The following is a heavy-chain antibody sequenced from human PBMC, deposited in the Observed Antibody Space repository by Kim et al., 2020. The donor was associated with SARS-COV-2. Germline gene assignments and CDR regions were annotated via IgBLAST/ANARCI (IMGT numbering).Heavy chain of an antibody. Sequence: VKGQVTISRDNAKNSLYLQMNSLRAEDTAVYYCARPPIAVAGTFPEYFQHWGQGTLVTVSS. V-gene: IGHV3-11*04. D-gene: IGHD6-19*01. CDR3: ARPPIAVAGTFPEYFQH. J-gene: IGHJ1*01.